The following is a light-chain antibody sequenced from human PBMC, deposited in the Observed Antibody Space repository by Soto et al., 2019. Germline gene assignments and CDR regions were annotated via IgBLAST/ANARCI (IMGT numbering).Light chain of an antibody. CDR2: GAS. Sequence: EIVLTQSPGTLSLSPGERATLSCRASQSVSSSYLAWYQQKPGQAPRLLIYGASSRATGIPDRFSGSGSGTDFTLTISRLEPEDFGVYYCQHQTTFGQGTKVEIK. V-gene: IGKV3-20*01. CDR3: QHQTT. J-gene: IGKJ1*01. CDR1: QSVSSSY.